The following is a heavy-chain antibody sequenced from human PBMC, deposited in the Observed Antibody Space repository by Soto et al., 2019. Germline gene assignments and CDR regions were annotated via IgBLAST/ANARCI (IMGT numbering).Heavy chain of an antibody. Sequence: ASVKVSCKASGGTFSSYTISWVRQAPGQGLEWMGRIIPILGIANYAQKFQGRVTITADKSTSTAYMELSSLRDEDTAVYYCARVFGGSGYHIDYWGQGTLVTVSS. D-gene: IGHD3-22*01. V-gene: IGHV1-69*02. CDR2: IIPILGIA. CDR1: GGTFSSYT. CDR3: ARVFGGSGYHIDY. J-gene: IGHJ4*02.